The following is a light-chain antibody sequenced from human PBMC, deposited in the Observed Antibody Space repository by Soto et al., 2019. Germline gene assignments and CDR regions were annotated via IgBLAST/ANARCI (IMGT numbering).Light chain of an antibody. CDR3: QQSFTTPYT. V-gene: IGKV1-39*01. Sequence: DIPMTQSPSSLSASVGDRVTISCGASQTINKNLNWYQQKPGQAPRLLIYSTSDFQSGVPSRFSGSGSGTDFTLTISDLQPEDFATYYCQQSFTTPYTFGQGTELEI. CDR1: QTINKN. J-gene: IGKJ2*01. CDR2: STS.